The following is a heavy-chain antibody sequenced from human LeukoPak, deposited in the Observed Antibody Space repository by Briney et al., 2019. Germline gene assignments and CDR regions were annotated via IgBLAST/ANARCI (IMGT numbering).Heavy chain of an antibody. CDR3: ARDRYCSSTSCFIGRFDP. CDR1: GYTFTGYY. J-gene: IGHJ5*02. Sequence: ASVKVSCKASGYTFTGYYIHWVRQAPGRGLERMGWINPNSGGTNYAQKFQGRVTMTRDASISTAYLELSGLRSDDTAMYYCARDRYCSSTSCFIGRFDPWGQGTLVTVSS. CDR2: INPNSGGT. D-gene: IGHD2-2*01. V-gene: IGHV1-2*02.